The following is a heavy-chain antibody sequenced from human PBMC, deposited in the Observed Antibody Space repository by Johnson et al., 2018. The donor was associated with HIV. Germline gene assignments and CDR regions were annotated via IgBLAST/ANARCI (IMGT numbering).Heavy chain of an antibody. CDR3: ARGAITFGGVIGGDDAFDI. Sequence: QVQLVESGGGVVQPGRSLRLSCAASGFTFSTYGMHWVRQAPGKGLEWVAVTSYDGGNKYYADSVKGRLTLSRDNYKNTLYLQMNSLRAEDTAVYYCARGAITFGGVIGGDDAFDIWGQGTMVTVSS. J-gene: IGHJ3*02. V-gene: IGHV3-30*19. D-gene: IGHD3-16*02. CDR2: TSYDGGNK. CDR1: GFTFSTYG.